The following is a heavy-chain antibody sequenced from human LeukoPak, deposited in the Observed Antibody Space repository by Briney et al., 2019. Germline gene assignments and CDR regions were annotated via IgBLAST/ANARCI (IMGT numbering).Heavy chain of an antibody. CDR3: ARDRLWFGELLGAFDI. D-gene: IGHD3-10*01. Sequence: ASVKVSCKASGYTFSNYYLHWVRQAPGQGLEWMGLINPTAGNTYYAQRFQGRVTMTRNTSTSTVYMELSSLRSEDTAVYYCARDRLWFGELLGAFDIWGQGTLVTVSS. J-gene: IGHJ1*01. V-gene: IGHV1-46*01. CDR1: GYTFSNYY. CDR2: INPTAGNT.